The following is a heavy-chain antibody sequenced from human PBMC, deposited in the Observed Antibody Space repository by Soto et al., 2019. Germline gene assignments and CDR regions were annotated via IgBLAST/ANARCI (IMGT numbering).Heavy chain of an antibody. CDR2: IYYSGST. V-gene: IGHV4-59*12. J-gene: IGHJ4*02. Sequence: PSETLSLTCAVSGDSISSNYWSWIRQPPGEGLEWIGYIYYSGSTTYNPSLKSRVTISVDTSKNQFSLKLTSVTAADTAVYYCARDKITGLFDYWGQGTLVPVSS. CDR1: GDSISSNY. D-gene: IGHD2-8*02. CDR3: ARDKITGLFDY.